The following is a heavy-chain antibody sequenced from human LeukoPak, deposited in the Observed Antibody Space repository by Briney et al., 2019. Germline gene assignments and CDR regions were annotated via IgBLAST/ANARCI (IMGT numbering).Heavy chain of an antibody. D-gene: IGHD4-23*01. J-gene: IGHJ4*02. V-gene: IGHV3-30*02. CDR1: GFTFSNFG. CDR3: AKDLHGGYSSDY. CDR2: IGYEGVHK. Sequence: AGGSLRLSCAASGFTFSNFGMHWVRQAPGKGLEWVSFIGYEGVHKYYADSVKGRFTISKDNSKATLYLQMNSLRPEDTSVYYCAKDLHGGYSSDYWGQGTLVTVFS.